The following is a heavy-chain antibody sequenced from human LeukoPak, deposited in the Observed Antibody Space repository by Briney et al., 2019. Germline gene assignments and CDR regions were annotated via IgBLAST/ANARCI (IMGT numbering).Heavy chain of an antibody. Sequence: GGSLRLSCAASGFTFSSYAMHWVRQAPGKGLEWVAVISYDGSNKYYADSVKGRFTISRDNSKNTLYLQMNSLRAEDTAVYYCASFLALGFPYYDFWSGSSHFDYWGQGTLVTVSS. CDR1: GFTFSSYA. V-gene: IGHV3-30-3*01. D-gene: IGHD3-3*01. CDR3: ASFLALGFPYYDFWSGSSHFDY. J-gene: IGHJ4*02. CDR2: ISYDGSNK.